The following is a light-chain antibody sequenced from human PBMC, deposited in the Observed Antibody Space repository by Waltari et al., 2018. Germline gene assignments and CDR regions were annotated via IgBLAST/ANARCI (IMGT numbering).Light chain of an antibody. CDR1: QSLLNSNGNNY. V-gene: IGKV2-28*01. CDR2: LGS. Sequence: DIVMTQSPLSLPVTPGEPASISCRSRQSLLNSNGNNYLDWYLQRPGQSPQLLIYLGSNRASGVPDRFSGSGSGTDFTLKISRVEAEDVGVYYCMQAAQTPLTFGQGTKVEIK. CDR3: MQAAQTPLT. J-gene: IGKJ1*01.